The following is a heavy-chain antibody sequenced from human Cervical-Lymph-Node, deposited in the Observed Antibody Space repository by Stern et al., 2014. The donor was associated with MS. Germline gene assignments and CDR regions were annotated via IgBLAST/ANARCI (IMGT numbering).Heavy chain of an antibody. J-gene: IGHJ5*02. V-gene: IGHV3-23*04. Sequence: EDQLVESGGGLEQPGGSLSLSCVASGFIFRTYVMSWVRQAPGKGLEWVSSISGSGGNTYYADSVKGRFTISRDNSRNTLYLQVDSLRVDDTAVYYCAGLTNYSWFDPWGQGALVIVSS. CDR3: AGLTNYSWFDP. D-gene: IGHD1-1*01. CDR2: ISGSGGNT. CDR1: GFIFRTYV.